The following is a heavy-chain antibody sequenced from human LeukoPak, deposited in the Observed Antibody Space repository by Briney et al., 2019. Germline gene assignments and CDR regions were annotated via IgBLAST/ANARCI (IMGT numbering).Heavy chain of an antibody. CDR1: GDSFSGYY. CDR3: ARCLVHYYDSSGYYSPCFHP. Sequence: SETLSLTCAVYGDSFSGYYWRWVRQPPGKGLEWIGDINHSGSTKYNPSLKRRVNISVKASKKKISVMRSSVSAEDTAVYYCARCLVHYYDSSGYYSPCFHPRGQGTLSTVS. CDR2: INHSGST. V-gene: IGHV4-34*01. J-gene: IGHJ5*02. D-gene: IGHD3-22*01.